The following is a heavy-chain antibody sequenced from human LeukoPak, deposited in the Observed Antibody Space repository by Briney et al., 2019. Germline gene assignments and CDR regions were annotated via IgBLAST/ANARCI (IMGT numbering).Heavy chain of an antibody. CDR3: AREANGMDV. D-gene: IGHD1-26*01. Sequence: GGSLRLSCAASGFTFSSYGMHWVRQAPGKGLEWVAVIWYDGSNKYYADSVKGRFTISRDNSKNTLYLQMNSLRAEATAVYYCAREANGMDVWGQGTTVTVSS. CDR1: GFTFSSYG. J-gene: IGHJ6*02. CDR2: IWYDGSNK. V-gene: IGHV3-33*01.